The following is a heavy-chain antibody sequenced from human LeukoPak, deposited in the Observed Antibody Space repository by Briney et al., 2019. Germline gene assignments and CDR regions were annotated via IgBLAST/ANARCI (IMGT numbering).Heavy chain of an antibody. CDR3: VRGNDYGGPHY. Sequence: GGSLRLSCAASGFTFSSTSMSWVRQAPGKGLEWVAVTVGGGDGTYYADSVKGRFTISRDNSNNTLYLQMNSLRAEDAAVYYCVRGNDYGGPHYWGQGTLVTVSS. J-gene: IGHJ4*02. CDR1: GFTFSSTS. V-gene: IGHV3-23*01. D-gene: IGHD4-23*01. CDR2: TVGGGDGT.